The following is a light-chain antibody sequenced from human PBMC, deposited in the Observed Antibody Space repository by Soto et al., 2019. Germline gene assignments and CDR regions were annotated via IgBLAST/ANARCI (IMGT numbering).Light chain of an antibody. Sequence: EIVLTQSPGTLSLSPGDRATLSCRASQSVSSSYLAWYQQKPGQAPRLLIYGASSRATGIPDRFSGSGSGTDFNLTISGLEPEDFAVYYCQQYGNSRGTFGQGTKVEIK. J-gene: IGKJ1*01. CDR2: GAS. CDR3: QQYGNSRGT. CDR1: QSVSSSY. V-gene: IGKV3-20*01.